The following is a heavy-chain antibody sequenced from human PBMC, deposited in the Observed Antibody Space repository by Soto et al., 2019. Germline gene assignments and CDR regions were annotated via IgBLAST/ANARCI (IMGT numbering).Heavy chain of an antibody. J-gene: IGHJ4*02. CDR1: GGSFSGYY. CDR2: INHSGST. Sequence: NPSETLSLTCAVYGGSFSGYYWSWIRQPPGKGLEWIGEINHSGSTNYNPSLKSRVTISVDTSKNQFSLKLSSVTAADTAVYYCATTTDYGEGYWGQGTLVTVSS. D-gene: IGHD4-17*01. V-gene: IGHV4-34*01. CDR3: ATTTDYGEGY.